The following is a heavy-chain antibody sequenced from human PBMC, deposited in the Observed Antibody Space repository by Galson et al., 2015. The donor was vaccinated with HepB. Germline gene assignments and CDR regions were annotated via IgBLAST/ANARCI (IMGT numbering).Heavy chain of an antibody. CDR3: VRYFGWFYFDT. J-gene: IGHJ4*02. Sequence: CAISGDSVSSNSVAWRWIRQSPSRGLEWLGRTYYRSKWYSDYAVSVRGRITVNSDTSKNQFSLQLDSVTPEDTAVYYCVRYFGWFYFDTWGQGTLVTVSS. CDR2: TYYRSKWYS. D-gene: IGHD3-9*01. V-gene: IGHV6-1*01. CDR1: GDSVSSNSVA.